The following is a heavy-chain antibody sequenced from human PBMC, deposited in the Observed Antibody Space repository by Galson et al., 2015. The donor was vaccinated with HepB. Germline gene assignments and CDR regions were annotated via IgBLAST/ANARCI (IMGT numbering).Heavy chain of an antibody. CDR1: GFTFSSYS. CDR3: ARDTGGDPRFGELFDYFDY. V-gene: IGHV3-48*01. CDR2: ISSSSSTI. Sequence: SLRLSCAASGFTFSSYSMNWVRQAPGKGLEWVSYISSSSSTIYYADSVKGRFTISRDNAKNSLYLQMNSLRAEDTAVYYCARDTGGDPRFGELFDYFDYWGQGTLVTVSS. J-gene: IGHJ4*02. D-gene: IGHD3-10*01.